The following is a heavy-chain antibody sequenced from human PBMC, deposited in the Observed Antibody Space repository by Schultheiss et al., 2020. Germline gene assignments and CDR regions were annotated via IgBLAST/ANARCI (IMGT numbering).Heavy chain of an antibody. J-gene: IGHJ4*02. D-gene: IGHD1-26*01. CDR3: ATTLSGSYYYFDY. CDR2: IYPGAFDT. Sequence: GESLKISCKGAGYSFTSYWIGWVRQMPGKGLEWMGIIYPGAFDTRYSPSFQGQVTISVDKSISTAYLQWSSLKASDNAMYYCATTLSGSYYYFDYWGQGTLVTVSS. CDR1: GYSFTSYW. V-gene: IGHV5-51*01.